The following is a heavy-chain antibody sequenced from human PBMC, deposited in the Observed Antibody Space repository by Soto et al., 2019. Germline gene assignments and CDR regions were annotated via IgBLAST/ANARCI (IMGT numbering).Heavy chain of an antibody. CDR2: IIPIFGTA. V-gene: IGHV1-69*13. D-gene: IGHD3-16*01. Sequence: ASVKVSCKASGGTFSSYAISWVRQAPGQGLEWMGGIIPIFGTANYAQKFQGRVTITADESTSTAYMELSSLRSEDTAVYYCAKEGGQTMTFDYWGQGTLVTVSS. J-gene: IGHJ4*02. CDR1: GGTFSSYA. CDR3: AKEGGQTMTFDY.